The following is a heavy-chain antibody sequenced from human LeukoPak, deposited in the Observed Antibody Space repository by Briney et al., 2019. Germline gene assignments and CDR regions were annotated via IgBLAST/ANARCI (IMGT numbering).Heavy chain of an antibody. J-gene: IGHJ6*02. D-gene: IGHD2-15*01. V-gene: IGHV3-11*01. CDR1: GFTFSDYY. CDR3: ARDKGYCSGGSCYLQYYYYGMDV. CDR2: ISSSGSTI. Sequence: GGSLRPSCAASGFTFSDYYMSWIRQAPGKGLEWVSYISSSGSTIYYADSVKGRFTISRDNAKNSLYLQMNSLRAEDTAVYYCARDKGYCSGGSCYLQYYYYGMDVWGQGTTVTVSS.